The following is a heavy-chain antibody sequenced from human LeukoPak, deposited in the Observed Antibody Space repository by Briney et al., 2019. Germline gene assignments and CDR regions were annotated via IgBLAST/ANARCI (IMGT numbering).Heavy chain of an antibody. D-gene: IGHD1-26*01. CDR1: GGSFSGYY. V-gene: IGHV4-34*01. CDR3: ARHRGALYSGSYYYFDY. Sequence: SSETLSLTCAVYGGSFSGYYWSWIRQPPGKGLEWIGEINHSGSTNYNPSLKSRVTIPVDTSKNQFSLKLSSVTAADTAVYYCARHRGALYSGSYYYFDYWGQGTLVTVSS. CDR2: INHSGST. J-gene: IGHJ4*02.